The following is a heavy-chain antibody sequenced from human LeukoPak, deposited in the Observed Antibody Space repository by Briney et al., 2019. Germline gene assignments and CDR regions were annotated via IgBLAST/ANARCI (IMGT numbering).Heavy chain of an antibody. J-gene: IGHJ4*02. CDR2: ISSSGSTI. CDR1: GFTFSSFT. CDR3: ARGIAPRPSFGY. V-gene: IGHV3-48*01. Sequence: GGSLRLSCAVSGFTFSSFTMNWVRQALGKGLEWVSYISSSGSTIYYADSVKGRFTISRDNAKNSLYLQMNSLRAEDTAVYYCARGIAPRPSFGYWGQGTLVTVSS. D-gene: IGHD6-6*01.